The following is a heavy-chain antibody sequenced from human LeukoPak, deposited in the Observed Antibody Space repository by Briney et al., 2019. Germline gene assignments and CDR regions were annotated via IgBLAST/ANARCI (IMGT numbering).Heavy chain of an antibody. CDR1: GGIFSSYA. CDR3: ARDLFSAVTDATYYFDY. V-gene: IGHV1-69*13. D-gene: IGHD4-17*01. CDR2: IIPIFGTA. Sequence: SVKVSCKASGGIFSSYAISWVRQAPGQGLEWMGGIIPIFGTANYAQKFQGRVTITADESTSTAYMELSSLRSEDTAVYYCARDLFSAVTDATYYFDYWGQGTLVTVSS. J-gene: IGHJ4*02.